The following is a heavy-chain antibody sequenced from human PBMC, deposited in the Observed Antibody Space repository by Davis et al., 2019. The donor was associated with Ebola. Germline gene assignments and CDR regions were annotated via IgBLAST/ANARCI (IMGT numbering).Heavy chain of an antibody. CDR1: GGSISSSSYY. V-gene: IGHV4-39*07. CDR3: ARDRVGTVTTSYGMDV. CDR2: IYYSGST. J-gene: IGHJ6*02. Sequence: SETLSLTCTVSGGSISSSSYYWGWIRQPPGKGLEWIGSIYYSGSTYYNPSLKSRVTISVDRSKNQFSLKLSSVTAADTAVYYCARDRVGTVTTSYGMDVWGQGTTVTVSS. D-gene: IGHD4-17*01.